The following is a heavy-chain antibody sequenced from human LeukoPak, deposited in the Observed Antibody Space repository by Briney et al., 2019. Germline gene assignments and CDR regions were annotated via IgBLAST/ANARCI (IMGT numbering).Heavy chain of an antibody. V-gene: IGHV3-49*04. CDR3: TRFYMTTDDY. Sequence: GGSLRLSCTASGFTFGDYAMSWVRQAPGKGLEWVGFIRSKAYGGTTEYAASVKGRFTISRDDSKSIAYLQMNSLKTKDTAVYYCTRFYMTTDDYWGQGTLVTVSS. D-gene: IGHD4-17*01. CDR2: IRSKAYGGTT. CDR1: GFTFGDYA. J-gene: IGHJ4*02.